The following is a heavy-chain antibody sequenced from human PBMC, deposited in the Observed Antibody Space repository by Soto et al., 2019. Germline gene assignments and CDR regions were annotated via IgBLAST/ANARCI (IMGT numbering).Heavy chain of an antibody. CDR1: GYTFTGYY. D-gene: IGHD3-22*01. CDR2: INPHSGGT. V-gene: IGHV1-2*02. CDR3: AREEITMIVVVIPVRYYGMDV. J-gene: IGHJ6*02. Sequence: QVQLVQSGAEVKKPGASVKVSCKASGYTFTGYYMHWVRQAPGQGLEWMGWINPHSGGTNYAQKFQGRVTMTRDTSISTAYMELSRLRSDDTAVYYCAREEITMIVVVIPVRYYGMDVWGQGTTVTVSS.